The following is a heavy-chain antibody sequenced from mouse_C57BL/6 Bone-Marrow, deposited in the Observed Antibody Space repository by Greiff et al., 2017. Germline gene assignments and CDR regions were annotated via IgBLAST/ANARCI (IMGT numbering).Heavy chain of an antibody. CDR3: AILYYYGSSYDY. J-gene: IGHJ2*01. V-gene: IGHV1-74*01. Sequence: QVQLKQPGAELVKPGASVKVSCKASGYTFTSYWMHWVKQRPGQGLEWIGRIHPSDSDTNYNQKFKGKATLTVDKSSSTAYMQLSSLTSEDSAVYYCAILYYYGSSYDYWGQGTTLTVSS. D-gene: IGHD1-1*01. CDR2: IHPSDSDT. CDR1: GYTFTSYW.